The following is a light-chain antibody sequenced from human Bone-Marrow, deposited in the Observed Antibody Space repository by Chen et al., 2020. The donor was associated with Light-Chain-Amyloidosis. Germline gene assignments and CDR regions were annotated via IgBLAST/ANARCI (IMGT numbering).Light chain of an antibody. CDR2: DDS. Sequence: SYVLTQPSSVSSAPGQTATIACGGNNIGSTSVHWYQQAPGQAPLLVVYDDSDRPPGLPERLSGSNSGDKATLTISRVEAGDEADYSCQVWDRSSDRPVFGGGTKLTVL. J-gene: IGLJ3*02. CDR3: QVWDRSSDRPV. CDR1: NIGSTS. V-gene: IGLV3-21*02.